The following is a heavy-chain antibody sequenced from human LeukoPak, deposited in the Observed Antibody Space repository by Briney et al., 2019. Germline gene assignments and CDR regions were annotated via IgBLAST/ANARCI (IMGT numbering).Heavy chain of an antibody. J-gene: IGHJ6*02. Sequence: SDTLSLTCSVSGGSISTYYWRWLRQPAGKGLEWIRHVYRSGNTKYNPSLKSRVTMSVDTSKNQISLRLRSVTAADTAVYYCARDDFEYSVHYGMDVWGQGTAVTVSS. CDR3: ARDDFEYSVHYGMDV. V-gene: IGHV4-4*07. D-gene: IGHD2/OR15-2a*01. CDR2: VYRSGNT. CDR1: GGSISTYY.